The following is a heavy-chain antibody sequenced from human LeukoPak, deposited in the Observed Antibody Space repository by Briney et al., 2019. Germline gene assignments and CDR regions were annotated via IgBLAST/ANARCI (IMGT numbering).Heavy chain of an antibody. D-gene: IGHD3-10*01. CDR1: GFTFSSYS. CDR2: ISSSSSYI. J-gene: IGHJ5*02. CDR3: ARVSELWFGELTAFDP. Sequence: GGSLRLSCAASGFTFSSYSMNWVRQAPGKGLEWVSSISSSSSYIYYADSVKGRFTISRDNAKNSLYLQMNSLRAEDTAVYYCARVSELWFGELTAFDPWGQGTLVTVSS. V-gene: IGHV3-21*04.